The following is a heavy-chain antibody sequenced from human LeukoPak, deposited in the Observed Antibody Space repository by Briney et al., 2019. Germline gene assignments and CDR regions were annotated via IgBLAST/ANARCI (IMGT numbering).Heavy chain of an antibody. J-gene: IGHJ4*02. V-gene: IGHV3-11*01. CDR2: ISSSGSTI. CDR3: ARSYSSGWYGGGVLGY. D-gene: IGHD6-19*01. Sequence: GGSLRLSCAASGFTFSDYYMSWIRQAPGKGLEWVSYISSSGSTIYYADSVKGRFTISRDNAKNSLYLQMNSLRVEDTAVYYCARSYSSGWYGGGVLGYWGQGTLVTVSS. CDR1: GFTFSDYY.